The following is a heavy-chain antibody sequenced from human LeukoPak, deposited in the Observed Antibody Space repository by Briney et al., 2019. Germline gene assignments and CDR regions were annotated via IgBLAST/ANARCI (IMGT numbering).Heavy chain of an antibody. CDR3: AKDPYDSSGRDFDY. D-gene: IGHD3-22*01. Sequence: GRSLRLSCAASGFTFSSYGMHWVRQAPGKGLEWVAVISYDGSNKYYADSVKGRFTISRDNSKNTLYLQMNSLRAEDTAVYYCAKDPYDSSGRDFDYWGQGTLVTVSS. CDR2: ISYDGSNK. J-gene: IGHJ4*02. V-gene: IGHV3-30*18. CDR1: GFTFSSYG.